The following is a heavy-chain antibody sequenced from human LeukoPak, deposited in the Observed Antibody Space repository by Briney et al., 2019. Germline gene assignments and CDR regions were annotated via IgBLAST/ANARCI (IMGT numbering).Heavy chain of an antibody. CDR1: GFTVSSNY. Sequence: GGSLRLSCAASGFTVSSNYMSWVRQAPGKGLEWVSVIYGGGSTYYADSVKGRFTISRHNSKNTLYLQMNSLRAEDTAVYYCARDTLDAFDIWGQGTMVTVSS. CDR2: IYGGGST. V-gene: IGHV3-53*04. CDR3: ARDTLDAFDI. J-gene: IGHJ3*02.